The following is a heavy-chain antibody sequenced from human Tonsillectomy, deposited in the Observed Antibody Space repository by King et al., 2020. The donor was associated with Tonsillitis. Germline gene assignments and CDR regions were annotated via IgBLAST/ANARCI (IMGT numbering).Heavy chain of an antibody. Sequence: GQLVQSGAEVKKPGESLRISCKGSGYSFTSYWISWVRQMPGKGLEWMGRIDPSDSYTNYSPSFQGNVTISADKSISTAYLQWGSLKASDTAMYYCARLDTPSFYYYTSMDVWGKGTTVTVSS. D-gene: IGHD5-18*01. CDR1: GYSFTSYW. CDR3: ARLDTPSFYYYTSMDV. V-gene: IGHV5-10-1*03. J-gene: IGHJ6*03. CDR2: IDPSDSYT.